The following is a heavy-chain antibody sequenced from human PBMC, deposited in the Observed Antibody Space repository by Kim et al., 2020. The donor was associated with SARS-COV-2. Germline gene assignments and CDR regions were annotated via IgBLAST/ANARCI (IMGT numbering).Heavy chain of an antibody. Sequence: ASVKVSCQASGYTFTSYDINWVRQATGQGLEWMGWMNPNSGNTGYAQKFQGRVTMTRNTSISTAYMELSSLRSEDTAVYYCASGHSSGWYLDASDNWGQGTLVTVSS. J-gene: IGHJ4*02. V-gene: IGHV1-8*01. CDR3: ASGHSSGWYLDASDN. CDR1: GYTFTSYD. CDR2: MNPNSGNT. D-gene: IGHD6-19*01.